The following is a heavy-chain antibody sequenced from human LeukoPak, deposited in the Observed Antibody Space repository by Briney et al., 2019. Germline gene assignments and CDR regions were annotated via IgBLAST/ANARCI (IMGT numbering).Heavy chain of an antibody. CDR3: AKDWDLWFGELAFDY. D-gene: IGHD3-10*01. Sequence: SETLSLTCAVYGGSFSGYYWSWIRQPPGKGLEWIGEVNHSGSTNYNPSLKSRVTISVDTSKNQFSLKLSSVTAADTAVYYCAKDWDLWFGELAFDYWGQGTLVTVSS. CDR2: VNHSGST. V-gene: IGHV4-34*01. CDR1: GGSFSGYY. J-gene: IGHJ4*02.